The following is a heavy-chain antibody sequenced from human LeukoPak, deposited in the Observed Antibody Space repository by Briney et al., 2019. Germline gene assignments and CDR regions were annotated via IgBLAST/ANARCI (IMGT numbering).Heavy chain of an antibody. V-gene: IGHV3-15*01. CDR3: TTSSGWCILEDY. D-gene: IGHD6-19*01. CDR1: GFTFSNAW. J-gene: IGHJ4*02. CDR2: IKSKTDGGTT. Sequence: PGGSLRLSCAASGFTFSNAWMSRVRQAPGKGLEWVGRIKSKTDGGTTDYAAPVKGRFTISRDDSKNTLYLQMNSLKTEDTAVYYCTTSSGWCILEDYWGQGTLVTVSS.